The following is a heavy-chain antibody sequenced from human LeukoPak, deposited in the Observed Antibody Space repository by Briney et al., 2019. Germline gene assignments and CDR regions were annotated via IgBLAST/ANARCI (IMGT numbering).Heavy chain of an antibody. CDR3: AKVRYSSGWYTLDY. V-gene: IGHV3-30*02. D-gene: IGHD6-19*01. Sequence: PGGSLRLSCAASGFTFSSYGMHWVRQAPGKGLEWVAVIRYDGSNKYYADSVRGRFTISRDNSKNTLYLQMNSLRAEDTAVYYCAKVRYSSGWYTLDYWGQGTLVTVSS. CDR2: IRYDGSNK. J-gene: IGHJ4*02. CDR1: GFTFSSYG.